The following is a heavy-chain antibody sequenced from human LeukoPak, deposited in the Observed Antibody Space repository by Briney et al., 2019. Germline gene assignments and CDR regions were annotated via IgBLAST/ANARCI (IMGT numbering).Heavy chain of an antibody. J-gene: IGHJ4*02. V-gene: IGHV3-21*01. CDR2: IGGGSSYI. D-gene: IGHD3-22*01. CDR3: ATSDSSDFSGLDY. CDR1: GFTFSSYS. Sequence: PGGSLRLSCAASGFTFSSYSMNWVRQAPGKGLEWVSSIGGGSSYIYYADLVKGRFTISRDNAENSLYLQINSLRAEDTAVYYCATSDSSDFSGLDYWGQGTLVTVSS.